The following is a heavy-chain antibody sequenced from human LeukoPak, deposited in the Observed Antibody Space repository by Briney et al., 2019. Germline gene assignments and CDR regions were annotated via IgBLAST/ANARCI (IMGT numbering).Heavy chain of an antibody. J-gene: IGHJ4*02. D-gene: IGHD5-24*01. Sequence: PSETLSLTCIASGGSLSGSNYYWGWIRQPPGMGLEWIGSIFYSGTTYFNPSLKSRVTISVDTSKNQFSLRLSSVTAADTAVYYCARHEEEDGYNAKTPDYWGQGALVTVSS. V-gene: IGHV4-39*01. CDR3: ARHEEEDGYNAKTPDY. CDR2: IFYSGTT. CDR1: GGSLSGSNYY.